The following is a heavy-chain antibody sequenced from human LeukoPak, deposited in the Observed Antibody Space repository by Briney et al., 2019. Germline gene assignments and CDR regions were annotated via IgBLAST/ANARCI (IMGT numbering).Heavy chain of an antibody. J-gene: IGHJ6*03. V-gene: IGHV4-39*07. D-gene: IGHD2-15*01. Sequence: PSETLSLTCTVSGGSISSSSYYWGWIRQPPGKGLEWIGSIYYSGNTYYNPSLKSRVTISVDTSKNQFSLKLSSVTAADTAVYYCARGVGSALVGGPDYYYYMDVWGKGTTVTVSS. CDR3: ARGVGSALVGGPDYYYYMDV. CDR1: GGSISSSSYY. CDR2: IYYSGNT.